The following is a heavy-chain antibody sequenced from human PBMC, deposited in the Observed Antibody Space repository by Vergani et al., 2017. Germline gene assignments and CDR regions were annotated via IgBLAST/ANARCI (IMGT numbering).Heavy chain of an antibody. CDR2: ISSSGSTI. CDR3: ARVEAPYCGGDCYPPARYYYYYMDV. V-gene: IGHV3-11*01. D-gene: IGHD2-21*01. Sequence: QVQLVESGGGLVKPGGSLRLSCAASGFTFSDYYMSWIRQAPGKGLEWVSYISSSGSTIYYADSVKGRFTISRDNAKNSLYLQMNSLRAEDTAVYYCARVEAPYCGGDCYPPARYYYYYMDVWGKGTTVTVSS. CDR1: GFTFSDYY. J-gene: IGHJ6*03.